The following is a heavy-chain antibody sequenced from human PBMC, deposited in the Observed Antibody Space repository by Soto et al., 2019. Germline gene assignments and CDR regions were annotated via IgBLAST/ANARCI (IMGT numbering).Heavy chain of an antibody. J-gene: IGHJ5*02. CDR2: IYYSGST. CDR3: ARHTPLRLFDP. CDR1: GGSISSYY. Sequence: SETLSLTCTVAGGSISSYYWSWIRQPPGKGLEWIGYIYYSGSTNYNPSLKSRVTISVDTSKNQFSLKLSSVTAADTAVYYCARHTPLRLFDPWGQGTLVTVSS. V-gene: IGHV4-59*08. D-gene: IGHD2-8*01.